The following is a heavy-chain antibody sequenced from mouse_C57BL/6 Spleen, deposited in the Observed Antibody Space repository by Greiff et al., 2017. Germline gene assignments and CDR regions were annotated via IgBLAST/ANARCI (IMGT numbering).Heavy chain of an antibody. CDR3: TKWGLITHWYFDV. D-gene: IGHD1-1*01. CDR2: IYPGNSDT. V-gene: IGHV1-5*01. J-gene: IGHJ1*03. CDR1: GYTFTSYW. Sequence: VQLQQSGTVLARPGASVKMSCKTSGYTFTSYWMHWVKRRPGQGLEWIGAIYPGNSDTSYNQTFKGKAKLTAVTSASTAYMELSSLTNEDSAVYYCTKWGLITHWYFDVWGTGTTVTVSS.